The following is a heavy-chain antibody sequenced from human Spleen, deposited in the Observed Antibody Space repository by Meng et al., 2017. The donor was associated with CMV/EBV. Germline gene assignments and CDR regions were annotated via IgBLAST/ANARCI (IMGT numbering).Heavy chain of an antibody. V-gene: IGHV4-59*01. J-gene: IGHJ4*02. CDR2: IYYSGST. D-gene: IGHD3-3*01. CDR3: ARKRITIFGVVTRAIDY. Sequence: CTVSGGSISSYYWSWIRQPPGKGLEWIGYIYYSGSTNYNPSLKSRVTISVDTSKNQFSLKLSSVTAADTAVYYCARKRITIFGVVTRAIDYWGQGTLVTVSS. CDR1: GGSISSYY.